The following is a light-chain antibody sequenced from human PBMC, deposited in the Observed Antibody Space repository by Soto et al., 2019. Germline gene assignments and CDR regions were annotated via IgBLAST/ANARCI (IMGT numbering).Light chain of an antibody. Sequence: EIVMTQSPATLAVSPGDTATLSCRASQSLGGNLAWYQQKPGQAPRLLIFRASSRAKGVPARFSASGSGTDFTLTISSLQPEDFATYYCQQLNSYPRTFGQGTRLEIK. J-gene: IGKJ5*01. CDR2: RAS. V-gene: IGKV3-15*01. CDR1: QSLGGN. CDR3: QQLNSYPRT.